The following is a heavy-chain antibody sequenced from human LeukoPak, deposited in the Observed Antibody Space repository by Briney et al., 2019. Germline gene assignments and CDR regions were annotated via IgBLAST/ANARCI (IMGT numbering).Heavy chain of an antibody. CDR3: ARRWYVGRNWFDL. V-gene: IGHV4-59*01. J-gene: IGHJ5*02. CDR1: GGSISSYY. Sequence: PSETLSLTCTVSGGSISSYYWSWIRQPPGKGLEWIGYIYYSGSTNYNPSLKSRVTISVDTSKNQFSLKLSSVTAADTAVYYCARRWYVGRNWFDLWGQGTLVTVSS. D-gene: IGHD4-23*01. CDR2: IYYSGST.